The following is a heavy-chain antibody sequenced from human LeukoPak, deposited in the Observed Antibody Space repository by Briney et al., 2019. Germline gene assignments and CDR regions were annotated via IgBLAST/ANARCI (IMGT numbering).Heavy chain of an antibody. D-gene: IGHD3-10*01. CDR3: ARGLIVKTTVLLWFGELLH. CDR1: GGTFSSYV. CDR2: IIPIFGTA. Sequence: GASVKVSCKASGGTFSSYVINWVRQAPGQGLEWMGGIIPIFGTANYAQKFQGRVTITADESTSTAYMELSSLRSEDTAVYYCARGLIVKTTVLLWFGELLHWGQGTLVTVSS. V-gene: IGHV1-69*13. J-gene: IGHJ4*02.